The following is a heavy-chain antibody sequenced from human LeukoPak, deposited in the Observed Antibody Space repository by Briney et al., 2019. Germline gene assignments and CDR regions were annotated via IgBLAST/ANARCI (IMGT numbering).Heavy chain of an antibody. CDR1: IESFSVYY. J-gene: IGHJ4*02. V-gene: IGHV4-34*01. Sequence: SETLSLTCAVYIESFSVYYWTWIRQPPGKGLEWIGEINHSGSTNYNLSLKSRVTISADTSKNQFSLKLSSVTAADTAVYYCARVRGDLSIDYWGQGNLVTVSS. CDR3: ARVRGDLSIDY. D-gene: IGHD2-21*02. CDR2: INHSGST.